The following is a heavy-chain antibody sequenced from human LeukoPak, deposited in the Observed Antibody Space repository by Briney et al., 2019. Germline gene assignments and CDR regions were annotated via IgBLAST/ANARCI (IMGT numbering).Heavy chain of an antibody. J-gene: IGHJ4*02. CDR3: ARVTTSGSYKFDY. D-gene: IGHD3-10*01. CDR1: GFTVSSNY. Sequence: GGSLRLSCAASGFTVSSNYISWVRQAPGKGLEWVSLIYTSGSTYYADSVKGRFTISRDNSKNTLYLQMNSLRAEDTAVYYCARVTTSGSYKFDYWGQGTLVTVSS. V-gene: IGHV3-53*01. CDR2: IYTSGST.